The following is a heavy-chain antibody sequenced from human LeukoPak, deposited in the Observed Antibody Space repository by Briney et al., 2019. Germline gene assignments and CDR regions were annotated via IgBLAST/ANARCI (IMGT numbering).Heavy chain of an antibody. CDR3: AKETFDP. CDR2: IKTDGSST. J-gene: IGHJ5*02. Sequence: PGGSLRLSCAASGFTFSSYWMHWVRHAPGKGLVWVSRIKTDGSSTDYADSVKGRFTISRDNAKNTLYLQMNSLRAEDTAVYYCAKETFDPWGQGTLVTVSS. V-gene: IGHV3-74*01. CDR1: GFTFSSYW.